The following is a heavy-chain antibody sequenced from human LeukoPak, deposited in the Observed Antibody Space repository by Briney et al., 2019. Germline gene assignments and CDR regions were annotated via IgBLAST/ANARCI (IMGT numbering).Heavy chain of an antibody. V-gene: IGHV1-2*06. CDR2: ISLRSGGT. Sequence: ASVKVSCKTYGCTFTDYYMHWVRQAPGQGLEWMGRISLRSGGTNYAQKFQGRVTVTRDTSISTVYMELSRLRSDDTAVYYCRLVTMGNYWGQGTLVTVSS. D-gene: IGHD4-23*01. CDR1: GCTFTDYY. CDR3: RLVTMGNY. J-gene: IGHJ4*02.